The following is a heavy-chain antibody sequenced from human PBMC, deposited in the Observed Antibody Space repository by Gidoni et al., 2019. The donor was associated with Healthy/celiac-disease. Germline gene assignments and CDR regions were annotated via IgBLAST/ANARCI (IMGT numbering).Heavy chain of an antibody. J-gene: IGHJ4*02. CDR3: AREYTPRRGFDY. CDR2: IDTSGST. Sequence: QVQLQESGPGLVTPSQTLSLTCTVSGGSFSRGSYYWCWIRQPAGKGLEWIGRIDTSGSTNYNPSLKSRVTISVDTAKNQFSLKLSSVTAADTAVYYCAREYTPRRGFDYWGQGTLVTVSS. D-gene: IGHD2-2*02. CDR1: GGSFSRGSYY. V-gene: IGHV4-61*02.